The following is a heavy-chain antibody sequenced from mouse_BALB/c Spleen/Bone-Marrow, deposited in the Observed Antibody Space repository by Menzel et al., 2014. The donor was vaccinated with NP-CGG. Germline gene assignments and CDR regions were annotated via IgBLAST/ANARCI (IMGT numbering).Heavy chain of an antibody. V-gene: IGHV14-3*02. CDR3: ARSYGSSPFDY. CDR2: IDPSNGNT. D-gene: IGHD1-1*01. Sequence: VPLQQSGAELVKPGASVKLSCTASGFNIKDTYMPWVKQRPEQGLEWIGRIDPSNGNTKYDPKFQGKATITADTSSNTAYLQLSSLTSEDTAVYYCARSYGSSPFDYWGQGTTLTVSS. CDR1: GFNIKDTY. J-gene: IGHJ2*01.